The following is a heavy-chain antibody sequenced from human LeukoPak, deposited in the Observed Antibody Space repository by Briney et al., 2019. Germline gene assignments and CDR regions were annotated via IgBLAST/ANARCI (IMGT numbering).Heavy chain of an antibody. CDR1: GGSFSGYY. Sequence: PSETLSLTCAVYGGSFSGYYWSWIRQPPGKGLEWIGEINHSGSTNYNPSLKSRVTISVDTSKNQFSLKLSSVTAADTAVYYCARGRVVVAAARFDYWGQGTLVTVSS. CDR3: ARGRVVVAAARFDY. V-gene: IGHV4-34*01. D-gene: IGHD2-15*01. CDR2: INHSGST. J-gene: IGHJ4*02.